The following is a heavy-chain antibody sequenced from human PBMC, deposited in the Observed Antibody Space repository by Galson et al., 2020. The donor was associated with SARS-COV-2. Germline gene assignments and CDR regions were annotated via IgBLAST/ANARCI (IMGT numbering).Heavy chain of an antibody. CDR2: IYLDDDK. Sequence: SGPTLVKPTQTLTLTCTFSGFSLSTSGVGVGWIRQPPGKALEWLALIYLDDDKRYSPSLRSRLTITKDTSKNEVVLTMTNMDPVDTATYYCARRGPGTPSDWFNPWGQGTLVTVSS. CDR1: GFSLSTSGVG. CDR3: ARRGPGTPSDWFNP. D-gene: IGHD2-15*01. J-gene: IGHJ5*02. V-gene: IGHV2-5*02.